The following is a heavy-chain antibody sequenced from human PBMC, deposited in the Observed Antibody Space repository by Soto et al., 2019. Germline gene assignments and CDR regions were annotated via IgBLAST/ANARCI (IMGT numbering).Heavy chain of an antibody. D-gene: IGHD2-2*01. CDR3: AKAGVVPADINWFDP. CDR2: ISGSGGST. V-gene: IGHV3-23*01. CDR1: GFTFGSYA. J-gene: IGHJ5*02. Sequence: GGSLRLSCAASGFTFGSYAMSWVRQAPGKGLEWVSAISGSGGSTYYADSVKGRFTISRDNSKNTLYLQMNSLRAEDTAVYYCAKAGVVPADINWFDPWGQGTLVTVSS.